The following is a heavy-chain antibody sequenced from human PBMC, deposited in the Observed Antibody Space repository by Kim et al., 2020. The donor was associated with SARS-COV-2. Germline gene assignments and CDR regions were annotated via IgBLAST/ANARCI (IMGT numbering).Heavy chain of an antibody. CDR2: IYYSGST. D-gene: IGHD5-18*01. J-gene: IGHJ5*02. V-gene: IGHV4-39*07. Sequence: SETLSLTCTVSGGSISSSSYYWGWIRQPPGKGLEWIGSIYYSGSTYYNPSLKSRVTISVDTSKNQFSLKLSSVTAADTAVYYCAREGGYDAWFDPWGQGT. CDR3: AREGGYDAWFDP. CDR1: GGSISSSSYY.